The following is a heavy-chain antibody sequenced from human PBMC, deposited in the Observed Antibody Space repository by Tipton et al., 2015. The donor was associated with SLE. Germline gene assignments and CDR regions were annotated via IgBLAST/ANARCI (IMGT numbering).Heavy chain of an antibody. CDR2: IYTSGST. CDR1: GGSISSGSYY. J-gene: IGHJ5*02. V-gene: IGHV4-61*09. D-gene: IGHD6-13*01. Sequence: TLSLTCTVSGGSISSGSYYWSWIRQPAGKGLEWIGYIYTSGSTNYNPSLKSRVTISLDTSKNQFSLKLSSVTAADTAVYYCASLQQLVPRGFDPWGQGTLVTVSS. CDR3: ASLQQLVPRGFDP.